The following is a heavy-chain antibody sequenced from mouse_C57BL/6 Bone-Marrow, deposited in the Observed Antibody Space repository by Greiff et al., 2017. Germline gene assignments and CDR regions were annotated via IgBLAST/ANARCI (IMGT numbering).Heavy chain of an antibody. Sequence: QVQLQQSGAELVRPGTSVKVSCKASGYAFTNYLIEWVKQRPGQGLEWIGVINPGSGGTNYNEKFKGKATLTADKSSSTAYMQLSRLTSDDSAVYYCARGGNYGGYYFDYWGQGTTLTVSS. J-gene: IGHJ2*01. D-gene: IGHD2-1*01. CDR1: GYAFTNYL. V-gene: IGHV1-54*01. CDR2: INPGSGGT. CDR3: ARGGNYGGYYFDY.